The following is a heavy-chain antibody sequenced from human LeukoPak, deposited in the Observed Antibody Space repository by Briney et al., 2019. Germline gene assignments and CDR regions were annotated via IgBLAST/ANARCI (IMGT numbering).Heavy chain of an antibody. Sequence: SVTVSFKASGYTFTSYGISWVRQAPGQGVEWMGGIIPIFGTANYAQKFQGRVTITTDESTSTAYMELSSLRSEDTAVYYCARAGNSGSYYPFDYWGQGTLVTVSS. CDR1: GYTFTSYG. V-gene: IGHV1-69*05. CDR2: IIPIFGTA. D-gene: IGHD1-26*01. CDR3: ARAGNSGSYYPFDY. J-gene: IGHJ4*02.